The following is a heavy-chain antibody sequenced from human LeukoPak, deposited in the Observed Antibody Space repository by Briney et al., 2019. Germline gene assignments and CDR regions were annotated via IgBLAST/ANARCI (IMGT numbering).Heavy chain of an antibody. V-gene: IGHV3-21*04. J-gene: IGHJ4*02. CDR2: ISTSSSYI. Sequence: GGSLRLSCAASGFTFNRHSMNWVRQAPGEGLEWVSSISTSSSYIDYADSVKGRFTIFRDNAKNSLYLQMNSLRSDDTAVYYSARGYYDSSGYYDYWGQGTLVTVSS. CDR3: ARGYYDSSGYYDY. CDR1: GFTFNRHS. D-gene: IGHD3-22*01.